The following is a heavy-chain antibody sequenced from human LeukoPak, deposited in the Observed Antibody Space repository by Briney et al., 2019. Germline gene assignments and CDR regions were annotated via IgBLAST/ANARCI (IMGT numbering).Heavy chain of an antibody. Sequence: SVKVSCKASGGTFSSYAISWVRQAPGQGLEWMGRIIPILGIANYAQKFQGRVTITADKSTSTAYMELSSLRSEDTAVYYCARETASDVWGSYRYTLDYWGQGTLVTVSS. V-gene: IGHV1-69*04. J-gene: IGHJ4*02. CDR3: ARETASDVWGSYRYTLDY. D-gene: IGHD3-16*02. CDR2: IIPILGIA. CDR1: GGTFSSYA.